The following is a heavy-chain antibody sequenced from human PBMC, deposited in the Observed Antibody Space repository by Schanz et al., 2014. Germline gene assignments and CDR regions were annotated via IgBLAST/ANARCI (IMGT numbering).Heavy chain of an antibody. CDR3: ARDSGPYYDKSMDV. Sequence: QVQLVESGGGVVQFGRSLRLSCLASGFTFSSYSMHWVRQAPGKGLEWVAVIWSDGSGKYYADSVKGRFTISRDSPKNTLYLQMNSLRAEDTALYYCARDSGPYYDKSMDVWGQGTTXAVSS. V-gene: IGHV3-33*01. CDR1: GFTFSSYS. D-gene: IGHD3-9*01. J-gene: IGHJ6*02. CDR2: IWSDGSGK.